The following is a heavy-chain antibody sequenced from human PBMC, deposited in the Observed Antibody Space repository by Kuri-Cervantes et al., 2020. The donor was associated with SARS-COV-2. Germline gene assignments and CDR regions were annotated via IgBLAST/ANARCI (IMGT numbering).Heavy chain of an antibody. J-gene: IGHJ4*02. CDR2: ISFDESDK. CDR1: GFTFSTYR. V-gene: IGHV3-30*18. Sequence: GESLKISCAASGFTFSTYRMHWVRQAPGKGLEWVSVISFDESDKSYVDSVKGRFTISRDNSKSTLYLQMNSLRAEDTAVYYCAKDSRYDFWSGYYFDYWGQGTLVTVSS. D-gene: IGHD3-3*01. CDR3: AKDSRYDFWSGYYFDY.